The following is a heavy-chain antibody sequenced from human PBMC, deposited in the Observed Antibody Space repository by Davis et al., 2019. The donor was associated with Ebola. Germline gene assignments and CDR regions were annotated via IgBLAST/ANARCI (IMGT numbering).Heavy chain of an antibody. CDR1: GASISAGDYY. Sequence: SETLSLTCSVSGASISAGDYYWSWIRQPPGKGLECIAYMFYSGTINYNPSLKSRVTISVDTSKNQFSLKLSSVTAADTAVYYCARGRPYNWNYVLDYWGQGTLVTVSS. V-gene: IGHV4-30-4*01. D-gene: IGHD1-7*01. CDR3: ARGRPYNWNYVLDY. CDR2: MFYSGTI. J-gene: IGHJ4*02.